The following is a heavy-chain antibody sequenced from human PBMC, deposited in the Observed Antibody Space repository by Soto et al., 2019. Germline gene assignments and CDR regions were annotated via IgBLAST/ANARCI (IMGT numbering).Heavy chain of an antibody. CDR1: GYTFTSYD. Sequence: ASVKVSCKASGYTFTSYDIHWVRPATGQGLEWMGWMNPNSGNTGYAQKFQGRVTMTRNTSISTACMELSSLTSEDTAVYYCARWGYGYSDYVDFAYWGQGTVVPSP. D-gene: IGHD5-12*01. CDR2: MNPNSGNT. J-gene: IGHJ4*02. V-gene: IGHV1-8*01. CDR3: ARWGYGYSDYVDFAY.